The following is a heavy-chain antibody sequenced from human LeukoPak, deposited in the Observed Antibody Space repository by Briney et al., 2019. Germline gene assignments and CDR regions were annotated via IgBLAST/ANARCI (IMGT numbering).Heavy chain of an antibody. D-gene: IGHD4-17*01. Sequence: GGSLRLSCAASGFTFSSYSMNWVRQAPGKGLEWVSSISSSSSYIYYADSVKGRFTISRDNAKNSLYLQTNSLRAEDTAVYYCARVGTTVTSVDYWGQGTLVTVSS. CDR2: ISSSSSYI. J-gene: IGHJ4*02. V-gene: IGHV3-21*01. CDR1: GFTFSSYS. CDR3: ARVGTTVTSVDY.